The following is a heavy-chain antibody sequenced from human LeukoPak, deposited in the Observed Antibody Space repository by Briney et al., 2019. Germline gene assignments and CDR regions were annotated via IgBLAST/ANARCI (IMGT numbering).Heavy chain of an antibody. J-gene: IGHJ2*01. D-gene: IGHD4-17*01. CDR3: STTMVTTSQWYFYL. Sequence: GGSLRLSCAASGFTFSNNAMTWVRQAPGKGLEWVSVIYAPGGTTYYADSVKGRFTISRDNSKSTLYLQMSSPRAEDTAIYYFSTTMVTTSQWYFYLWGRGTLVTVSS. CDR2: IYAPGGTT. CDR1: GFTFSNNA. V-gene: IGHV3-23*01.